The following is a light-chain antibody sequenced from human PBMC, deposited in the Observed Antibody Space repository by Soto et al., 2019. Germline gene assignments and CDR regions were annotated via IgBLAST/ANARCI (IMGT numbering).Light chain of an antibody. V-gene: IGKV1-5*01. CDR3: QHYNSYSEA. J-gene: IGKJ1*01. CDR2: DAS. CDR1: QSCRNS. Sequence: DLQMTQSPSTLSSSFVYRVTITCRASQSCRNSLAWYQQKAGKAPTLLIYDASTLQSGVPSRFSGSGSGTEFTLTISSLQPDDFATYYCQHYNSYSEAFGQGTKVDIK.